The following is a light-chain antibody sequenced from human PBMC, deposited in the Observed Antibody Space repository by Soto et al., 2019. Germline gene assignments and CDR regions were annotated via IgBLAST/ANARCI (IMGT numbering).Light chain of an antibody. CDR3: LQRSDWPIT. Sequence: EIVLTQSPPTLSLSPGESAALSCRVSQTISTYLAWYQQKPGQAPRLLIYDASTRATGIPARFSGSGSGTDFTLTISYLEPEDFVVYYCLQRSDWPITFGQGTRLEI. CDR2: DAS. CDR1: QTISTY. J-gene: IGKJ5*01. V-gene: IGKV3-11*01.